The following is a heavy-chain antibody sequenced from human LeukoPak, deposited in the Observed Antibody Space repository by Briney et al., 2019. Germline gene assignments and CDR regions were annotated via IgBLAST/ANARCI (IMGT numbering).Heavy chain of an antibody. D-gene: IGHD4-17*01. CDR3: ARHTSYGGNSAFGY. CDR1: GGSXXXXX. J-gene: IGHJ4*02. Sequence: SETLSLTCTVSGGSXXXXXXXXXXXXXXXXXXXXGYIYYSGSTNYNPSLKSRVTISEDTSKNHFSLKLNSVTAADTAVYYCARHTSYGGNSAFGYWGQGTLVTVSS. V-gene: IGHV4-59*08. CDR2: IYYSGST.